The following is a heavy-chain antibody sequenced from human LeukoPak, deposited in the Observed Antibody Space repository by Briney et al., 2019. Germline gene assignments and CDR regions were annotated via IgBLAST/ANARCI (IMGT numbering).Heavy chain of an antibody. CDR2: VNPQTGNT. Sequence: VASVKVSCKASGYVFRDHYLHWVRQAPGQGLEWMGWVNPQTGNTLYARKFDGRVTMTSDTSISTAYMELRGLTSDDTAIFYCARDLADNFYVMDVWGQGTTVIVSS. CDR3: ARDLADNFYVMDV. D-gene: IGHD3-3*01. CDR1: GYVFRDHY. J-gene: IGHJ6*02. V-gene: IGHV1-2*02.